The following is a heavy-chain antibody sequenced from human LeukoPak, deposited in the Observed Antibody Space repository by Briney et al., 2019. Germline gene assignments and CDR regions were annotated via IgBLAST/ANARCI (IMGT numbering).Heavy chain of an antibody. V-gene: IGHV3-53*01. D-gene: IGHD2-21*01. Sequence: HPGGSLRLSCAVSGFTVSSSYMSWVRQAPGKGLEWVSGIYGGGNAYYAASVKGRFAISRDNSKNTLYLQMDSLRAEDTAVYYCARRVNSDFDYWGQGTLVTVSP. CDR3: ARRVNSDFDY. CDR1: GFTVSSSY. CDR2: IYGGGNA. J-gene: IGHJ4*02.